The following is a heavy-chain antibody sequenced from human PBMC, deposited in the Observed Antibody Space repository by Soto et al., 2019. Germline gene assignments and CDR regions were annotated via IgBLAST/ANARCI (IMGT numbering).Heavy chain of an antibody. V-gene: IGHV4-34*01. Sequence: SETLSLTCAVYGGSFIGYYWSWIRQPPGKGLEWIGEINHSGSTNYNPSLKSRVTISVDTSKNQFSLKLSSVTAADTAVYYCARGLGYDSSGYYAFDYWGQGTLVTVSS. J-gene: IGHJ4*02. CDR2: INHSGST. D-gene: IGHD3-22*01. CDR3: ARGLGYDSSGYYAFDY. CDR1: GGSFIGYY.